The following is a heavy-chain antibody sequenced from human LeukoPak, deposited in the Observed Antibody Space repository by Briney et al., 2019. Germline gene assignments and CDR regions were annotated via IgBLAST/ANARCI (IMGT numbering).Heavy chain of an antibody. V-gene: IGHV4-59*01. CDR2: IYYSGST. D-gene: IGHD2-15*01. Sequence: SETLSLTCTVSGCSISSYYWSWIRQPPGKGLEWIGDIYYSGSTNYNPSLKSRVTISVDTSKNQFSLKLSSVTAADTAVYYCARGDDIVLFDYWGQGTLVTVSS. CDR3: ARGDDIVLFDY. J-gene: IGHJ4*02. CDR1: GCSISSYY.